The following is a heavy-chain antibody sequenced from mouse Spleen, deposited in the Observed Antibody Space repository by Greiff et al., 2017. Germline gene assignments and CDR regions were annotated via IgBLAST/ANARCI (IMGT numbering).Heavy chain of an antibody. D-gene: IGHD2-1*01. Sequence: EVKLQESGAELVKPGASVKLSCTASGFNIKDTYMHWVKQRPEQGLEWIGRIDPANGNTKYDPKFQGKATITADTSSNTAYPQLSSLTSEDTAVYYCASNYKDYYAMDYWGQGTSVTVSS. J-gene: IGHJ4*01. CDR2: IDPANGNT. CDR1: GFNIKDTY. CDR3: ASNYKDYYAMDY. V-gene: IGHV14-3*02.